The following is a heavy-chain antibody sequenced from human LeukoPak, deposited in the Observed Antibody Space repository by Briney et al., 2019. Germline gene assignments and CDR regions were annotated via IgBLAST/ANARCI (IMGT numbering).Heavy chain of an antibody. CDR3: ARQVYYYYYYMDV. J-gene: IGHJ6*03. Sequence: SETLSLTCTVSGYSISSGYYWGWIRQPPGKGLECIGSIYHSGSTYYNPSLKSRVIYSADTSRNQFSLKLSSVTAADTAVYYCARQVYYYYYYMDVWGKGTTVTVSS. CDR2: IYHSGST. V-gene: IGHV4-38-2*02. CDR1: GYSISSGYY.